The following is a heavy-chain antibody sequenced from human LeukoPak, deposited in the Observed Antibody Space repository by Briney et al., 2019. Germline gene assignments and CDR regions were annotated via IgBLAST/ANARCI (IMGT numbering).Heavy chain of an antibody. D-gene: IGHD3-16*02. CDR3: AKSLGVGGYTRYKGFDQ. J-gene: IGHJ4*02. V-gene: IGHV3-23*01. CDR2: ISGSDGSS. Sequence: GGSLRLSCAASGFTFNSFAMNWVRQAPGKGPEWVSSISGSDGSSHYADFVKGRFTISRDNSKNTLHLQMNSLRAEDTAVHYCAKSLGVGGYTRYKGFDQWGQGTLVTVSS. CDR1: GFTFNSFA.